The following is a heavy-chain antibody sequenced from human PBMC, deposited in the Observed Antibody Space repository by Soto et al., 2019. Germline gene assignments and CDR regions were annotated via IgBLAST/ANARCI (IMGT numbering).Heavy chain of an antibody. CDR3: ARGRDGDD. J-gene: IGHJ4*02. V-gene: IGHV1-18*01. CDR2: ISAHNGNT. Sequence: QVHLVQSGAEVKKPGASVKVSCKGSGYAFTTYDITWVRQAPGQGLEWMGWISAHNGNTNWAQTLQGRVTVTRDTPTSTAYRELRSLRSDGTAVYYCARGRDGDDWGQGTLVTVSS. CDR1: GYAFTTYD.